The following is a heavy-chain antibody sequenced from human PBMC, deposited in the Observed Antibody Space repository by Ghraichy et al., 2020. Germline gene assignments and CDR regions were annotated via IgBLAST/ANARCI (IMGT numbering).Heavy chain of an antibody. J-gene: IGHJ3*02. D-gene: IGHD3-22*01. V-gene: IGHV3-23*01. Sequence: LSLTCAASGFSFSSYAMSWVRQAPGKGLEWVSTISGSGGGTYYADSVKGRFTISRDNSKNTVNLQMNSLRAEDTAVYYCAKGVYYYDANAFDIWGQGTMVTVSS. CDR1: GFSFSSYA. CDR2: ISGSGGGT. CDR3: AKGVYYYDANAFDI.